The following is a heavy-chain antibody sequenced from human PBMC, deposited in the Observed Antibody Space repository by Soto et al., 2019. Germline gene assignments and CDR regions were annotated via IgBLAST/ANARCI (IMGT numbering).Heavy chain of an antibody. CDR1: GDSISSSNYF. CDR2: IFYSGST. J-gene: IGHJ4*02. Sequence: PSETLSLTCTVSGDSISSSNYFWGWIRQPPGKGLEWIGTIFYSGSTYYNPSLKSRVTISVDTSKNQFSLKLSSVTAADTAVYYCARGTNFYGDYVEYFDYWGQGTLVTVSS. CDR3: ARGTNFYGDYVEYFDY. D-gene: IGHD4-17*01. V-gene: IGHV4-39*07.